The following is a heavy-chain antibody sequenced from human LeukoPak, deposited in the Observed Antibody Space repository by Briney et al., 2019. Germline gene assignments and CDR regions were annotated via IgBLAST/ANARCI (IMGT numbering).Heavy chain of an antibody. CDR2: INPKSGDT. J-gene: IGHJ4*02. CDR1: DFRDYY. Sequence: ASVKVSCKTSDFRDYYMNWVRQAPGQGLEWLGWINPKSGDTDYAQKFQGRVTMTRDTSISTAYMELSGLKPDDTAIYFCASGYSGYDFNYWGQGTQVTVSS. D-gene: IGHD5-12*01. CDR3: ASGYSGYDFNY. V-gene: IGHV1-2*02.